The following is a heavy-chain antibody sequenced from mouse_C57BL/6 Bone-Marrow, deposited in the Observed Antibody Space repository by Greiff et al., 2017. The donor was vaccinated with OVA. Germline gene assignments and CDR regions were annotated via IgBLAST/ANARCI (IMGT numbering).Heavy chain of an antibody. CDR3: ARRDSYYGNYGGFAY. J-gene: IGHJ3*01. CDR1: GYTFTSYW. D-gene: IGHD2-1*01. V-gene: IGHV1-69*01. Sequence: QVQLQQPGAELVMPGASVKLSCKASGYTFTSYWMHWVKQRPGQGLEWIGEIDPSDSYTNYNQKFKGKSTLTVDKSSSTAYIQLSSLTSEDSAVYYCARRDSYYGNYGGFAYWGQGTLVTVSA. CDR2: IDPSDSYT.